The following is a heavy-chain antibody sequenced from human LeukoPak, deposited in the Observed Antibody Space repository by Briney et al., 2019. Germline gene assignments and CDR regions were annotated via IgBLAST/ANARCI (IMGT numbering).Heavy chain of an antibody. J-gene: IGHJ4*02. CDR2: ISASGGDT. CDR1: GFTFSSYA. Sequence: GGSLRLSCVASGFTFSSYAMIWVRQAPGKGLEWVSSISASGGDTYYVDSVMGRFTISRDNSKNTLYSQMNSLRAEDTAIYYCTKDPHAVVTPRLYWGQGILVTVSS. CDR3: TKDPHAVVTPRLY. V-gene: IGHV3-23*02. D-gene: IGHD2-21*02.